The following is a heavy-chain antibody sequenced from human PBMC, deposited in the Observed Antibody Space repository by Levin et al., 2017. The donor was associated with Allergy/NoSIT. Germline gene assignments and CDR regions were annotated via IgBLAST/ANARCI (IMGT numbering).Heavy chain of an antibody. V-gene: IGHV1-69*01. CDR2: IIPIFGTA. J-gene: IGHJ6*03. CDR1: GGTFSSYA. CDR3: ARVGAPYYYYYMDV. Sequence: KISCKASGGTFSSYAISWVRQAPGQGLEWMGGIIPIFGTANYAQKFQGRVTITADESTSTAYMELSSLRSEDTAVYYCARVGAPYYYYYMDVWGKGTTVTVSS.